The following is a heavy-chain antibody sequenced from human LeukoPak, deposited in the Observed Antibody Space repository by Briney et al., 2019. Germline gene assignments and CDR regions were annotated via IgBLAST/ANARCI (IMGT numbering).Heavy chain of an antibody. CDR1: GFTFSSYA. CDR2: ISSNGGST. J-gene: IGHJ4*02. V-gene: IGHV3-64*01. CDR3: AREGPRPGYSGCDYYFDY. D-gene: IGHD5-12*01. Sequence: PGGSLRLSCAASGFTFSSYAMHWVRQAPGKGLEYVSAISSNGGSTYYANSVKGRFTISRDNSKNTLYLQMGSLRAEDMAVYYCAREGPRPGYSGCDYYFDYWGQGTLVTVSS.